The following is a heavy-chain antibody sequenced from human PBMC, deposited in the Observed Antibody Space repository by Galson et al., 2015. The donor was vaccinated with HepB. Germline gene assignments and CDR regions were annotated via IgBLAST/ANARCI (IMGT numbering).Heavy chain of an antibody. CDR2: TYYRSKWYH. CDR3: ARGRTGDQVFDY. D-gene: IGHD7-27*01. J-gene: IGHJ4*02. V-gene: IGHV6-1*01. Sequence: CAISGDSVSGNSGAWNWIRQSPLGGLEWLGRTYYRSKWYHDYALSVKSRITINPDTSKNQFSLQLNSVTPEDTAVYYCARGRTGDQVFDYWGQGTLLTVSS. CDR1: GDSVSGNSGA.